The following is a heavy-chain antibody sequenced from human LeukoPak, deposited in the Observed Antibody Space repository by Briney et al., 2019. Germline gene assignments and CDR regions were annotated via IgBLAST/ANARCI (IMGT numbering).Heavy chain of an antibody. CDR3: AKEPYSGSQLLDY. CDR1: GFTFSSHA. Sequence: GGSLRLSCAASGFTFSSHAMGWVRQAPGKGLERVSGISSSGGSTNYADSVKGRLSISRDNSKNTLYLQMNSLRAEDTAVYYCAKEPYSGSQLLDYWGQGTLVTVSS. J-gene: IGHJ4*02. D-gene: IGHD1-26*01. CDR2: ISSSGGST. V-gene: IGHV3-23*01.